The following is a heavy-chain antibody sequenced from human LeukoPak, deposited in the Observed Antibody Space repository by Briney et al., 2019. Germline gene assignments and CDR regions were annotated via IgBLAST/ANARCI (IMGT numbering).Heavy chain of an antibody. J-gene: IGHJ4*02. V-gene: IGHV3-30*02. CDR3: APADFWSGYWNY. CDR1: GFTFSSYG. D-gene: IGHD3-3*01. CDR2: IRYDGSNK. Sequence: GGSLRLSCAASGFTFSSYGMHWVRQAPGKGLEWVAFIRYDGSNKYYADSVKGRFTISRDNSKNTLYPQMNSLRAEDTAVYYCAPADFWSGYWNYWGQGTLVTVSS.